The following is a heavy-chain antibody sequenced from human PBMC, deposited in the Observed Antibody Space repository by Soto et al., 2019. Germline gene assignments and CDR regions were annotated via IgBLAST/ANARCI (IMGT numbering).Heavy chain of an antibody. CDR1: GFTFNNFA. D-gene: IGHD1-7*01. J-gene: IGHJ4*02. CDR3: VKDYGRNWNYVSDF. Sequence: PGGSLRLSCSPSGFTFNNFAMHWLRQAPGKGLEYVSSINGNGGATHYADSVKGRFTISRDNSKNILFLRMSSLRPEDTALYYCVKDYGRNWNYVSDFWGQGTLVTVSS. CDR2: INGNGGAT. V-gene: IGHV3-64D*08.